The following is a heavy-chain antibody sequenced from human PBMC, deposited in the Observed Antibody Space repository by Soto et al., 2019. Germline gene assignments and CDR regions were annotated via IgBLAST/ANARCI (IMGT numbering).Heavy chain of an antibody. J-gene: IGHJ4*02. CDR1: GFTFSDHY. CDR2: ISSSGTTI. D-gene: IGHD3-3*01. CDR3: ARVGDMTYKD. Sequence: QVQLVESGGGLVKPGGSLRLSCAASGFTFSDHYMTWNRQAPGKGLEWLSYISSSGTTIYYAESVRGRFTISRDNAKNSLYLQMNSLRVDDSAVYYCARVGDMTYKDWGQGTLVTVSP. V-gene: IGHV3-11*01.